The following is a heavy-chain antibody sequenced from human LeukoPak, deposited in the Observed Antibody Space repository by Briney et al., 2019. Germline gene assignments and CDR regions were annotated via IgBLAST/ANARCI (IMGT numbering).Heavy chain of an antibody. CDR2: INHSGST. CDR1: GGSFSGYY. Sequence: SETLSLTCAVYGGSFSGYYWSWIRQPPGKGLEWIGEINHSGSTNYNPSLKSRVTISVDTSKNQFSLKLSSVTAADTAVYYCARHLTAITMVRGVFDYWGQGTLVTVSS. J-gene: IGHJ4*02. CDR3: ARHLTAITMVRGVFDY. V-gene: IGHV4-34*01. D-gene: IGHD3-10*01.